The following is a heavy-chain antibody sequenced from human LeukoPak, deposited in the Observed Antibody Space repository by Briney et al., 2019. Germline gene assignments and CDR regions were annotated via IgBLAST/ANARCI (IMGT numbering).Heavy chain of an antibody. J-gene: IGHJ6*02. CDR1: GFTFSSYW. Sequence: GGSLRLSCAASGFTFSSYWMNWARQAPGKGLEWVASINHNGNANYYVDSVKGRFAISRDNAKNSLYLQMSNLRAEDTAVYFCARGGGLDVWGQGATVTVSS. CDR2: INHNGNAN. V-gene: IGHV3-7*03. CDR3: ARGGGLDV. D-gene: IGHD3-16*01.